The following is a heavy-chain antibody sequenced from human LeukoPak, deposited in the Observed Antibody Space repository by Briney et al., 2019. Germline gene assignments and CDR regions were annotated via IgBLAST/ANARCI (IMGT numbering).Heavy chain of an antibody. Sequence: GESLKISCKGSGYTYAYYWIGWVRQMPGKGLEGMGIIYPADFDTRYSPSFQGQVSISADKSINTAYLEWSGLEASDTAIYYCVGQSTLGGYNFYYWGQGTLVTVSS. CDR3: VGQSTLGGYNFYY. CDR1: GYTYAYYW. V-gene: IGHV5-51*01. D-gene: IGHD5-24*01. CDR2: IYPADFDT. J-gene: IGHJ4*02.